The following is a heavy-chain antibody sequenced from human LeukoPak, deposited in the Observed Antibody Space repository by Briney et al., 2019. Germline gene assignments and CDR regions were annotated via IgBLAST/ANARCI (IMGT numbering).Heavy chain of an antibody. CDR1: GFTFSSYE. CDR3: ARDFAISSSWYQGDY. V-gene: IGHV3-48*03. D-gene: IGHD6-13*01. Sequence: PGGSLRLSCAASGFTFSSYEMNWVRQAPGKGLEWVSYISSSGSTIYYADSVKGRFTISRDNAKNSLYLQMNSLRAEDTAVYYCARDFAISSSWYQGDYWGQGTLVTVSS. CDR2: ISSSGSTI. J-gene: IGHJ4*02.